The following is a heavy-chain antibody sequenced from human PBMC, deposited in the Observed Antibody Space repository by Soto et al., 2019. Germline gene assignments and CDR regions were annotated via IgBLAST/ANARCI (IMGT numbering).Heavy chain of an antibody. D-gene: IGHD3-3*01. V-gene: IGHV1-8*02. CDR3: ARSRRGHDFWSGYSTLFDY. Sequence: GASVKVSCKASGYTFTIYGINWVRQAPGQGLEWMGWMSPNSGNTGYAQKFQGRVTMTRNTSISTAYMELSSLRSEDTAVYYCARSRRGHDFWSGYSTLFDYWGQGTLVTV. CDR2: MSPNSGNT. J-gene: IGHJ4*02. CDR1: GYTFTIYG.